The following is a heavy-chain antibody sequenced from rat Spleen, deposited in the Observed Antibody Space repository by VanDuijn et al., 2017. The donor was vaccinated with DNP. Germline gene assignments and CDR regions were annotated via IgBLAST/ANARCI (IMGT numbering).Heavy chain of an antibody. D-gene: IGHD5-1*01. V-gene: IGHV3-3*01. CDR2: INNAGTT. Sequence: VQLQESGPGLVRTSQSLSLTCSVTGYSITSNFKWTWIRKFPGNELEWMGYINNAGTTDYNPSLKSRFSITRDTSKNQFFLQVDSVRNEDTATYYCAIQLGVFDYWGQGVMVIVSS. CDR3: AIQLGVFDY. CDR1: GYSITSNFK. J-gene: IGHJ2*01.